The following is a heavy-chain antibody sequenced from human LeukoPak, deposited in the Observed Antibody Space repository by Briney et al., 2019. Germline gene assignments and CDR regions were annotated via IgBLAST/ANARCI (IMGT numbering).Heavy chain of an antibody. V-gene: IGHV3-21*01. CDR1: GFTFSSYG. Sequence: GGSLRLSCAASGFTFSSYGMHWVRQAPGKGLEWVSSISSSSSYIYYADSVKGRFTISRDNAKNSLYLQMNSLRAEDTAVYYCARDLNGDYAFDYWGQGTLVTVSS. CDR2: ISSSSSYI. D-gene: IGHD4-17*01. CDR3: ARDLNGDYAFDY. J-gene: IGHJ4*02.